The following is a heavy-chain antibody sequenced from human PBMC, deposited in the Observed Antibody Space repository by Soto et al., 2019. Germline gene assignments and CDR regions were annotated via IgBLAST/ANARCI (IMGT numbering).Heavy chain of an antibody. J-gene: IGHJ6*03. CDR1: GGSISSYY. D-gene: IGHD5-18*01. CDR2: IYYSGST. CDR3: ASLTAPQYYYYYVDG. Sequence: PSETLSLTCTVSGGSISSYYWSWIRQPPGKGLEWIGYIYYSGSTNYNPSLKSRVTISVDTSKNQFSLKLSSVTAADTAVYYCASLTAPQYYYYYVDGWGKGTTVTVSS. V-gene: IGHV4-59*01.